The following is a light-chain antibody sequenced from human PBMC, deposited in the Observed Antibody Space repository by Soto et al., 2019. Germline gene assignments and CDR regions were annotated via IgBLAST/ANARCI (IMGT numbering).Light chain of an antibody. CDR1: SSDVGGYNY. J-gene: IGLJ2*01. CDR2: DVS. CDR3: SSYTTSSTVV. V-gene: IGLV2-14*03. Sequence: QSALTQPASVSGSPGQSITISCTGTSSDVGGYNYVSWYQQHPGEAPRVIIHDVSNRPSGISNRFSGSKSGNTAALTIFGLLADDEADYSCSSYTTSSTVVFGGGTKLTVL.